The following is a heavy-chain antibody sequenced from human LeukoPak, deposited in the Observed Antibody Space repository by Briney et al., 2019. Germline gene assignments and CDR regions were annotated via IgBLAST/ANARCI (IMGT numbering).Heavy chain of an antibody. CDR3: ARDFMSQGYGYGYPGY. V-gene: IGHV3-11*05. CDR1: GFTLSSNY. Sequence: GGSLRLSCAVSGFTLSSNYMSWIRQAPGKGLEWVSHISSSSSYTNYADSVKGRFTISRDNAKNSLYLQMNSLRAEDTAVYYCARDFMSQGYGYGYPGYWGQGTLVTVSS. CDR2: ISSSSSYT. D-gene: IGHD5-18*01. J-gene: IGHJ4*02.